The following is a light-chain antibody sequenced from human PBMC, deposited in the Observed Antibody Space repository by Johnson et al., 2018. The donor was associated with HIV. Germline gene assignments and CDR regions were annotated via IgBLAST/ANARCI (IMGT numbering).Light chain of an antibody. CDR1: SSNIGSNS. J-gene: IGLJ1*01. CDR2: ENN. CDR3: GTWDSSLRSGF. Sequence: HSVLTQPPSVSAAPGQKVTISCSGRSSNIGSNSVSWYQQLPGTAPKLLIYENNKRPSGTPDRFSGSKSGTSATLGITGLQTGDEADFYCGTWDSSLRSGFFGTGTRVTVL. V-gene: IGLV1-51*02.